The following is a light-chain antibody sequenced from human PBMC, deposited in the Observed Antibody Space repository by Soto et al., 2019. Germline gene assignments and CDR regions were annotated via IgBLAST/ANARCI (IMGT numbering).Light chain of an antibody. CDR2: DNY. CDR3: GTWDTSLSAVV. J-gene: IGLJ2*01. Sequence: QSVLTQPPSVSAAPGQTVTLSCSGSICNIGNNYVSWFQQFPGTAPKLLIYDNYKRPSGIPDRFSGSKSGTSATLGITGLQTGDEADYYCGTWDTSLSAVVYGGGTKLTVL. V-gene: IGLV1-51*01. CDR1: ICNIGNNY.